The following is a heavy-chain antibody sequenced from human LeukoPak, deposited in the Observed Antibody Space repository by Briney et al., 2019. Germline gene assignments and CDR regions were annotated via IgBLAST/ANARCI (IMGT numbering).Heavy chain of an antibody. CDR3: ARDYSSTDVIWFDP. Sequence: VASVKVSCKASGGTFSSYAISWVRQSPGQGLEWMGGIIPIFGTANYAQKFQGRVTITTDESTSTAYMELSSLRSEDTAVYYCARDYSSTDVIWFDPWGRGTLVTVSS. CDR1: GGTFSSYA. D-gene: IGHD6-13*01. CDR2: IIPIFGTA. V-gene: IGHV1-69*05. J-gene: IGHJ5*02.